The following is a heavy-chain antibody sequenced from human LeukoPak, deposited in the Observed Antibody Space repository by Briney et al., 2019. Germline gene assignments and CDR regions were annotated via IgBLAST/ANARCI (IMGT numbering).Heavy chain of an antibody. D-gene: IGHD3-22*01. CDR1: GGSISSGDYY. J-gene: IGHJ4*02. CDR3: ARMQSSGYYYDY. Sequence: SETLSLTCTVSGGSISSGDYYWSWIRQPPGKGLEWIRYIYYSGSTYYNPSLKSRVTISVDTSKNQFSLKLSSVTAADTAVYYCARMQSSGYYYDYWGQGTLVTVSS. V-gene: IGHV4-30-4*01. CDR2: IYYSGST.